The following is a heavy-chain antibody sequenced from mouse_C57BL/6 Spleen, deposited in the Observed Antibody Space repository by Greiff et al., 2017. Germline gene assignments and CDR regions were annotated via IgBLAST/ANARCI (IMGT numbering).Heavy chain of an antibody. Sequence: QVQLQQSGAELVKPGASVKISCKASGYAFSSYWMNWVKQRPGKGLEWIGQIYPGDGDTNYNGKFKGKATLTADKSSSTAYMQLSSLTSEDSAVYFFARYYYGSQAWFAYWGQGTLVTVSA. D-gene: IGHD1-1*01. CDR1: GYAFSSYW. J-gene: IGHJ3*01. CDR2: IYPGDGDT. V-gene: IGHV1-80*01. CDR3: ARYYYGSQAWFAY.